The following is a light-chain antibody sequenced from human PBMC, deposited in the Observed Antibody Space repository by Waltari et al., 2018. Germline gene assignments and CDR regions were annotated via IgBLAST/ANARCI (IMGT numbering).Light chain of an antibody. CDR3: QQYYSTLTWT. Sequence: DIVMTQSPDSLAVSPGERATIHCKSSQSVLYSSNNKNYLAWYQQKPGQPPKLLIYWASTRESGVPDRFSGSGSGTDFTLTISSLQAEDVAVYYCQQYYSTLTWTFGQGTKVEIK. CDR1: QSVLYSSNNKNY. CDR2: WAS. V-gene: IGKV4-1*01. J-gene: IGKJ1*01.